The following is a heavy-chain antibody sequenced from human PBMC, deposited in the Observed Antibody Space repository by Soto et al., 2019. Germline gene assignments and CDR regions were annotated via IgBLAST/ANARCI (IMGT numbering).Heavy chain of an antibody. CDR2: IYYSGST. D-gene: IGHD6-13*01. CDR3: ARASIAAAGIHY. CDR1: GGSVSSGSYY. Sequence: QVQLQESGPGLVKPSETLSLTCTVSGGSVSSGSYYWSWIRQPPGKGLEWIGFIYYSGSTNYHPSLQSRVTISVDTSKHQCSLKLSSVTGAEPAVYYCARASIAAAGIHYWGKGTLVAVSS. V-gene: IGHV4-61*01. J-gene: IGHJ4*02.